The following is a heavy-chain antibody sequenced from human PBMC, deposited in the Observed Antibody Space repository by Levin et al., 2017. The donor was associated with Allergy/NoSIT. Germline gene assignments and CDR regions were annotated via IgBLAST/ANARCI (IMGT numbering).Heavy chain of an antibody. CDR2: IGANGGSI. V-gene: IGHV3-64*01. CDR1: GFKFNTYA. CDR3: ALGYRYSFYFDY. D-gene: IGHD5-18*01. Sequence: GGSLRLSCAAAGFKFNTYAMHWVRQAPGKGLEYLSAIGANGGSIFYANSVNGRFTISRDNSNNTVSLQMGSLRAEDSAVYYCALGYRYSFYFDYWGHGALITVSS. J-gene: IGHJ4*01.